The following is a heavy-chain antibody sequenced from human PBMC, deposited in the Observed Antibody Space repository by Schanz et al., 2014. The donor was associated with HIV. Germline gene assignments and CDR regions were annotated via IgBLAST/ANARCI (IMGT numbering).Heavy chain of an antibody. Sequence: QVQLVQSGAEVKKPGASVKVSCKASGYTFTSYYMHWVRQAPGQGLEWMGIINPSGGSTTYAQKFQGRVTMTRDTSTRTVHMELSSLRSEDTAVYYCASPAESERGPGDAFDIWGQGTLVTVSS. CDR1: GYTFTSYY. V-gene: IGHV1-46*01. J-gene: IGHJ3*02. D-gene: IGHD1-1*01. CDR2: INPSGGST. CDR3: ASPAESERGPGDAFDI.